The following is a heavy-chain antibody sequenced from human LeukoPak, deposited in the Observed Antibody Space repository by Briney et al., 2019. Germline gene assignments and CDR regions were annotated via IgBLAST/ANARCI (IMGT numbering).Heavy chain of an antibody. CDR3: ARSPTNYGDEIDY. V-gene: IGHV1-69*13. CDR1: GGTFSSYA. D-gene: IGHD4-17*01. CDR2: IIPIFGTA. Sequence: SVKVSCKASGGTFSSYAISWVRQAPGQGLEWMGGIIPIFGTANYAQKFQGRVTITADESTSTAYMELSSLRSEGTAVYYCARSPTNYGDEIDYWGQGTLVTVSS. J-gene: IGHJ4*02.